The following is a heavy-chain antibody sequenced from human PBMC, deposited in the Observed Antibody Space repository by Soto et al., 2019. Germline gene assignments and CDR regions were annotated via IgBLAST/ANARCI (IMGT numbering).Heavy chain of an antibody. CDR2: ISYDGSNK. CDR3: AKDPHVLLWFGEAPDY. Sequence: QVQLVESGGGVVQPGRSLRLSCAASGFTFSSYGMHWVRQAPGKGLEWVAVISYDGSNKYYADSVKGRFTISSNKSNNTLYLQMNSLRAEDTAVYYCAKDPHVLLWFGEAPDYWGQGTLVTVSS. V-gene: IGHV3-30*18. D-gene: IGHD3-10*01. CDR1: GFTFSSYG. J-gene: IGHJ4*02.